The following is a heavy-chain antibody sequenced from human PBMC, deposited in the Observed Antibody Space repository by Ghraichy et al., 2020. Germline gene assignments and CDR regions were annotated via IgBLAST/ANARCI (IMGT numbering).Heavy chain of an antibody. D-gene: IGHD3-3*01. CDR1: GFTFSTYE. CDR2: ISGSGSDM. V-gene: IGHV3-48*03. CDR3: ARDGEVSDSGIDYFDY. J-gene: IGHJ4*02. Sequence: GESLNISCAASGFTFSTYEMNWVRQAPGKGLEWVSYISGSGSDMYYADSVEGRFTISRDNAKNSLYLQMNSLRAEDTAVYYCARDGEVSDSGIDYFDYWGQGALVTVSS.